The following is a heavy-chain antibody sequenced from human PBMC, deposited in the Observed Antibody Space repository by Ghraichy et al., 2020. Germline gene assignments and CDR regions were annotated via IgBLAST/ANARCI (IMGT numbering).Heavy chain of an antibody. V-gene: IGHV4-34*01. CDR2: INHSGST. D-gene: IGHD3-3*01. Sequence: SETLSLTCAVYGGSFSGYYWSWIRQPPGKGLEWIGEINHSGSTNYNPSLKSRVTISVDTSKNQFSLKLSSVTAADTAVYYCARVPKIFGVVIIHYYFDYWGQGTLVTVSS. J-gene: IGHJ4*02. CDR1: GGSFSGYY. CDR3: ARVPKIFGVVIIHYYFDY.